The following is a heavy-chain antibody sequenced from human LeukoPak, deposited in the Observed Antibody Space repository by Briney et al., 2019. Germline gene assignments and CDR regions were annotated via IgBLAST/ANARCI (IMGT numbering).Heavy chain of an antibody. J-gene: IGHJ4*02. CDR1: GGTFSSYA. CDR3: ARDYIGYCSSTSCPGGY. V-gene: IGHV1-69*01. CDR2: IIPIFGTA. D-gene: IGHD2-2*01. Sequence: SVKVSCKASGGTFSSYAISWVRQAPGQGLEWMGGIIPIFGTANYAQKFQGRVMITGDESTSTAYMELSSLRSEDTAVYYCARDYIGYCSSTSCPGGYWGQGTLVTVSS.